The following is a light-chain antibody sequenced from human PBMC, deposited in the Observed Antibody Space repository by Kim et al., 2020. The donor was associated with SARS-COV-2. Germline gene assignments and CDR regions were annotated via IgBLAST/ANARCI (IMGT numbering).Light chain of an antibody. V-gene: IGLV1-40*01. CDR1: SSNIGAGYD. CDR2: GNR. J-gene: IGLJ2*01. Sequence: VTSSCTGSSSNIGAGYDVHWYQQLPGTAPKLLIYGNRNRPSGVPDRFSGSKSGTSASLAITGLQAEDEADYYCQSYDSGVSGFLIFGGGTQLTVL. CDR3: QSYDSGVSGFLI.